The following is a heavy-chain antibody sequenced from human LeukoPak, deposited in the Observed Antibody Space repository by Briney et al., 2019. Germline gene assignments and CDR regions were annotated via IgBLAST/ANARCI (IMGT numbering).Heavy chain of an antibody. CDR3: AARCTSCPLQYHMDV. Sequence: SVKVSCKTSGFTVTSSALQWVRHARGQRLEWIGWIVVGSGNTNYAQKFQERVTITRDMSTSTAYMELSSLRSEDTAVYYCAARCTSCPLQYHMDVWGQGTPVTVSS. CDR2: IVVGSGNT. J-gene: IGHJ6*02. D-gene: IGHD2-2*01. CDR1: GFTVTSSA. V-gene: IGHV1-58*01.